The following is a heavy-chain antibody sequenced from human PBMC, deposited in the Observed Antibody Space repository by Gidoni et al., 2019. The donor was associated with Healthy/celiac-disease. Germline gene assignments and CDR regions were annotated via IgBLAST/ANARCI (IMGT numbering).Heavy chain of an antibody. Sequence: QLQLQESGPGLAKPSETRSLTCTVSGGSISSRSYYWGWIRQPPGKGLEWIASIYYSGSTYYNPSLKSRVTISVDTSKNQFSLKLSSVTAADTAVYYCARFPADYYDSSGYIFWGQGTLVTVSS. CDR1: GGSISSRSYY. D-gene: IGHD3-22*01. J-gene: IGHJ4*02. CDR2: IYYSGST. CDR3: ARFPADYYDSSGYIF. V-gene: IGHV4-39*01.